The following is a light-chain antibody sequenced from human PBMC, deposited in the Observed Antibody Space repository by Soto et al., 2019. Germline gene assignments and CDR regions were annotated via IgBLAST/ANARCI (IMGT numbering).Light chain of an antibody. CDR3: TSYTSSIPYV. V-gene: IGLV2-14*01. Sequence: QSALTQPASVSGSPGQSITISCTGTSSDVGGYNYVSWYQQHPGKAPKLMIYDVSNRPSGVSSRFSGSKSGNTASLTLSGLQAEDEADYYCTSYTSSIPYVFGTGTKLTVL. CDR2: DVS. J-gene: IGLJ1*01. CDR1: SSDVGGYNY.